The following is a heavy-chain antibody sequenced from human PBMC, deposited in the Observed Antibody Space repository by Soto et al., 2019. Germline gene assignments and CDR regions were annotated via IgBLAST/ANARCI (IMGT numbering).Heavy chain of an antibody. CDR2: IYYSGST. J-gene: IGHJ4*02. V-gene: IGHV4-61*01. CDR3: ARWPDTAMPYFDY. CDR1: GDSVSSSSKC. Sequence: SETLSLTCTVSGDSVSSSSKCWSWVTPPPGKGLEWIGYIYYSGSTNYNPSLKSRVTISVDTSKNQFSLKLSSVTAADTAVYYCARWPDTAMPYFDYWGQGTLVTVS. D-gene: IGHD5-18*01.